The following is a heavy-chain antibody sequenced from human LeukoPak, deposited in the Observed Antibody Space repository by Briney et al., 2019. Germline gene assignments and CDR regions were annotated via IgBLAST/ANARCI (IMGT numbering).Heavy chain of an antibody. CDR3: ARAVAVAGTGFDY. J-gene: IGHJ4*02. CDR2: ISYDGSNK. V-gene: IGHV3-30-3*01. D-gene: IGHD6-19*01. CDR1: GFTFSSYA. Sequence: AGGSLRLSCAASGFTFSSYAMHWVRQAPGKGLEWVAVISYDGSNKYYADSVKGRFTISRDNSKNTLYLQMNSLRAEDTAVYYCARAVAVAGTGFDYWGQGTLVTVSS.